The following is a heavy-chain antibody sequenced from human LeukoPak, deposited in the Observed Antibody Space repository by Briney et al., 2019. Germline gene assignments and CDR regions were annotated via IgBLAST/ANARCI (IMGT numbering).Heavy chain of an antibody. CDR2: IYYSGST. V-gene: IGHV4-31*03. D-gene: IGHD1-26*01. Sequence: PSETLSLTCTVSGGSISSGGYYWSWIRQHPGKGLEWIGYIYYSGSTYYNPSLKSRVTISVDTSKNQFSLKLSSVTAADTAVYYCARGEVDRVGAFDIWGQGTMVTVSS. J-gene: IGHJ3*02. CDR3: ARGEVDRVGAFDI. CDR1: GGSISSGGYY.